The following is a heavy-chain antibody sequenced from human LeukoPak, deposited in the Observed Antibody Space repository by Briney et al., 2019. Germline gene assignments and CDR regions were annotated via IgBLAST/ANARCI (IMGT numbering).Heavy chain of an antibody. CDR2: IYHSGST. J-gene: IGHJ3*02. CDR3: ARVSVVGAFDI. D-gene: IGHD2-21*01. Sequence: SETLSLTCAVYGGSFSGYYWSWIRQPPGKGLEWIGEIYHSGSTNYNPSLKSRVTISVDKSKNQFSLKLSSVTAADTAVYYCARVSVVGAFDIWGQGTMVTVSS. CDR1: GGSFSGYY. V-gene: IGHV4-34*01.